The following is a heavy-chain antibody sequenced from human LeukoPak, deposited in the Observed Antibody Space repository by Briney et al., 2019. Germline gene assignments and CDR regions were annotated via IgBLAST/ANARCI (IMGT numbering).Heavy chain of an antibody. CDR1: GFTFSSYS. CDR2: ISSSSSYI. J-gene: IGHJ5*02. Sequence: PGGSLRLSCAASGFTFSSYSMNWVRQAPGKGLEWVSSISSSSSYIYYADSVKGRFTISRDNAKNSLYLQMNSLGAEDTAVYYCARDRERAARAYNWFDPWGQGTLVTVSS. V-gene: IGHV3-21*01. CDR3: ARDRERAARAYNWFDP. D-gene: IGHD6-6*01.